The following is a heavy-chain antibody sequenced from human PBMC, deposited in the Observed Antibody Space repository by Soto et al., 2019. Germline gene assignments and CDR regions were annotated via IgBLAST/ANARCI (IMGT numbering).Heavy chain of an antibody. Sequence: SETLSLTCSVSEGSIGSYYWSWIRQHPGKGLEWIGYIYYSGSTNYNPSLKSRVTISVDTSKNQFSLKLSSVTAADTAVYYCARLPYCGGDCYPYYFDYWGQGPLVTVPQ. D-gene: IGHD2-21*02. CDR2: IYYSGST. J-gene: IGHJ4*02. CDR3: ARLPYCGGDCYPYYFDY. V-gene: IGHV4-59*08. CDR1: EGSIGSYY.